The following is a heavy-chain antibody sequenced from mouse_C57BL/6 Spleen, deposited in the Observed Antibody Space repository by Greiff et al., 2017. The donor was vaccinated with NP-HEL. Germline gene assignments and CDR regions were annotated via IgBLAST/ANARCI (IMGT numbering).Heavy chain of an antibody. D-gene: IGHD1-1*01. CDR1: GYAFSSPW. CDR3: ATHYYGSSYDYYAMDY. Sequence: VVKPGASVKISCKASGYAFSSPWMNWVKQRPGKGLEWIGRIYPGDGDTNYNGKFKGKATLTADKSSSTAYMQLSSLTSEDSAVYFCATHYYGSSYDYYAMDYWGQGTSVTVSS. V-gene: IGHV1-82*01. J-gene: IGHJ4*01. CDR2: IYPGDGDT.